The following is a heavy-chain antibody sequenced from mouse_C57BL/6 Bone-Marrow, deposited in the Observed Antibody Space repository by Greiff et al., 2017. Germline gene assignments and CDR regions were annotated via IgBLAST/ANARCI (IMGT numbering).Heavy chain of an antibody. CDR1: GYTFTDYY. V-gene: IGHV1-26*01. CDR2: INPNNGGT. Sequence: EVQLQQSGPELVKPGASVKISCKASGYTFTDYYMNWVKQSHGKSLEWIGDINPNNGGTSYNQKFKGKATLTVDKSTSTAYMDLRSLTSEDSAVYYCARGGGYYAMDYWGQGTSVTVSS. J-gene: IGHJ4*01. CDR3: ARGGGYYAMDY.